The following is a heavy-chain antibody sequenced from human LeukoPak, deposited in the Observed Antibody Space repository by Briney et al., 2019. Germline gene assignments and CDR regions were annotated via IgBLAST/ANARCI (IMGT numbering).Heavy chain of an antibody. CDR2: IYHSGST. Sequence: PSETLSLTCTVSGGSISSYYWSWIRQPPGKGLEWIGYIYHSGSTNYNPSLKSRVTISVDTSNNQFSLKLSSVTAADTAVYYCATGGSSYYPGYWGQGTLVTVSS. CDR3: ATGGSSYYPGY. CDR1: GGSISSYY. J-gene: IGHJ4*02. V-gene: IGHV4-59*08. D-gene: IGHD3-10*01.